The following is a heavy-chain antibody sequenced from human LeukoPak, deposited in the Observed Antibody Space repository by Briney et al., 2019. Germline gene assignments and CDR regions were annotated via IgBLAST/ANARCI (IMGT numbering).Heavy chain of an antibody. CDR2: INHSGST. CDR3: ARDRIQLWPYHFDY. Sequence: SETLSLTCAVYGGSFSGYYWSWIRQPPGKGLEWIGEINHSGSTNYNPSLKSRVTISVDTSKNQFSLKLSSVTAADTAVYYCARDRIQLWPYHFDYWGQGTLVTVSS. V-gene: IGHV4-34*01. CDR1: GGSFSGYY. D-gene: IGHD5-18*01. J-gene: IGHJ4*02.